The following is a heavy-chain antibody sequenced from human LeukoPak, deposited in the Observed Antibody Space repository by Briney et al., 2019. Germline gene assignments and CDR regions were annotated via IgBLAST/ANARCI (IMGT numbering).Heavy chain of an antibody. J-gene: IGHJ3*02. CDR1: GFTFSSYG. D-gene: IGHD2-2*01. V-gene: IGHV3-30*02. CDR3: AKANREWVLAANAFDI. Sequence: GGSLRLSCAASGFTFSSYGMHWVRQAPGKGLEWVAFIRYDGSNKYYADSVKGRFTISRDNSKNTLYLQMNSLRAEDTAVYYCAKANREWVLAANAFDIRGQGGMVTVSS. CDR2: IRYDGSNK.